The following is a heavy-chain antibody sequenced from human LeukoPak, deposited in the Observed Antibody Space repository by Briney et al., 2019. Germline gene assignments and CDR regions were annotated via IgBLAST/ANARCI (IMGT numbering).Heavy chain of an antibody. D-gene: IGHD2-2*01. CDR3: ARGGLLCQVY. CDR1: GFTFSSYE. CDR2: ISSSGSTI. V-gene: IGHV3-48*03. J-gene: IGHJ4*02. Sequence: SGGSLRLSCAASGFTFSSYEMNWVRQAPGKGLEWVSYISSSGSTIYYADSVKGRFTISRDNAKNSLYLQMNSLRAKDTAVYYCARGGLLCQVYWGQGTLVTVSS.